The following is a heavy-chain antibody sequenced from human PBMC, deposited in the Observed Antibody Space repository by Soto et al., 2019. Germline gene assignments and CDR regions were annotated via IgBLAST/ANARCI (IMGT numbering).Heavy chain of an antibody. J-gene: IGHJ6*02. Sequence: SSETLSLTCTVSGGSISSYYWSWIRQPPGKGLEWIGYIYYSGSTNYNPSLKSRVTISVDTSKNQFSLKLSSVTAADTAVYYCARLPTIFGVPGDYYYGMDVWGQGTTVTVSS. CDR1: GGSISSYY. D-gene: IGHD3-3*01. CDR2: IYYSGST. V-gene: IGHV4-59*01. CDR3: ARLPTIFGVPGDYYYGMDV.